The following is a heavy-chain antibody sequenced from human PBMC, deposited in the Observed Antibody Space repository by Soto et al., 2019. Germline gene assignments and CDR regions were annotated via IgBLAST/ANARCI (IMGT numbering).Heavy chain of an antibody. D-gene: IGHD4-17*01. CDR2: ISSNGDST. CDR1: GFTFSMFS. J-gene: IGHJ5*02. Sequence: PGGSLRLSCSASGFTFSMFSMHWVRQAPGKGLEYVSGISSNGDSTYYADSVKGRFTISRDNSKNTLYLQMSSLRAVDTAVYYCVHPRSTVQIPPTWGQGTLVTRLL. CDR3: VHPRSTVQIPPT. V-gene: IGHV3-64D*06.